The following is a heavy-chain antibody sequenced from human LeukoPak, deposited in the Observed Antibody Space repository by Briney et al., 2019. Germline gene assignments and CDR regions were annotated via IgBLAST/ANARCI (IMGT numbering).Heavy chain of an antibody. D-gene: IGHD4-17*01. CDR1: GYTFTGYY. V-gene: IGHV1-2*02. J-gene: IGHJ3*02. Sequence: ASVKVSCKASGYTFTGYYMHWVRQAPGQGLEWMGWINPNSGGTNYAQKFQGRVTMTRDTSISTAYMELSRLRSDDTAVYYCARDLPLYGDYYDAFDIWGQGTMVTASS. CDR2: INPNSGGT. CDR3: ARDLPLYGDYYDAFDI.